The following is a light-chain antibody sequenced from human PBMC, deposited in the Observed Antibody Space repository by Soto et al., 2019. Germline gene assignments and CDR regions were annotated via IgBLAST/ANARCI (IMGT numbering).Light chain of an antibody. CDR3: SSYTSSGTVV. CDR1: SSDVGRYNY. V-gene: IGLV2-14*01. CDR2: DVS. J-gene: IGLJ2*01. Sequence: QSALTQPASVSGSPGQSITIACTGTSSDVGRYNYVSWCQQHPGKAPKLIIYDVSNRPSGVSNRFSGSKSGNTASLTISGLSAEDEADYYCSSYTSSGTVVFGGGTKLTVL.